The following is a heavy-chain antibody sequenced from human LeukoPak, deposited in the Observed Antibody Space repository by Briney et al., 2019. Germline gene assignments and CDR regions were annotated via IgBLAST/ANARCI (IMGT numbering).Heavy chain of an antibody. J-gene: IGHJ6*02. CDR2: IYSGGST. CDR1: GFSFSSYA. Sequence: GGSLRLSCAASGFSFSSYAMSWVRQAPGKGLEWVSVIYSGGSTYYADSVKGRFTISRDNSKNTLYLQMNSLRAEDTAVYYCARDRSGGKTAVAHYYYGMDVWGQGTTVTVSS. V-gene: IGHV3-53*01. CDR3: ARDRSGGKTAVAHYYYGMDV. D-gene: IGHD6-19*01.